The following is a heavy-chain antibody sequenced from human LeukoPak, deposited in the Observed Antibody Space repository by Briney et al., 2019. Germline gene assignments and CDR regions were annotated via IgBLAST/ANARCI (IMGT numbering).Heavy chain of an antibody. CDR3: MGVLLRRGLYFDY. V-gene: IGHV3-30*02. J-gene: IGHJ4*02. CDR1: GFTFSSYG. Sequence: GGSLRLSCAASGFTFSSYGMHWVRQAPGKGLEWVAFIRYDGSNKYYADSVKGRFTISRDNSKNTLYLQMNSLRAEDTAVYYCMGVLLRRGLYFDYWGQGTLVTVSS. D-gene: IGHD3-16*01. CDR2: IRYDGSNK.